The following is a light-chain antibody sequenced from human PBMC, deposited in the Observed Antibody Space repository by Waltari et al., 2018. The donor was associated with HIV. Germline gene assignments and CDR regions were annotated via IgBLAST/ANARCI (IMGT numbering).Light chain of an antibody. CDR2: DVT. CDR1: SSDVGGYNY. J-gene: IGLJ1*01. Sequence: QSALTQPASVSGSRGQSITISCTGTSSDVGGYNYVSWYQQHPGKAPKLMIYDVTNRPSGVSNRFSGSKSGNTASLTISVLQAEDEADYCCSSYTSNSRVFGTGTKVTVL. CDR3: SSYTSNSRV. V-gene: IGLV2-14*03.